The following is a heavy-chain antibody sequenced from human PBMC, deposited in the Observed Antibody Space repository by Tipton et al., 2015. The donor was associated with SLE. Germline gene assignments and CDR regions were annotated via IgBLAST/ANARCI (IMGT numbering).Heavy chain of an antibody. CDR3: ARDGDYGDYNDY. Sequence: TLSLTCAVYGGSFSGYYWSWIRQPPGKGLEWIGEINHSGSTNYNPSLKSRVTISVDTSKNQFSLKLSSVTAEDTAVYYCARDGDYGDYNDYWGQGTLVTVSS. J-gene: IGHJ4*02. CDR1: GGSFSGYY. V-gene: IGHV4-34*01. D-gene: IGHD4-17*01. CDR2: INHSGST.